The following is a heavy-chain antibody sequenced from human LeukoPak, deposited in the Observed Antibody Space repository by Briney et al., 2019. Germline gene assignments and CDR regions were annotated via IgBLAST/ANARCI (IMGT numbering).Heavy chain of an antibody. D-gene: IGHD3-10*01. J-gene: IGHJ6*03. V-gene: IGHV3-64*01. CDR3: ARDRLFWGSGSNGGFYYMDV. CDR2: ISSNGGST. Sequence: TGGSLRLSCAASGFTFSSYAMHWVRQAPGKGLEYVSAISSNGGSTYYANSVKGRFTISRDNSKNTLYLQMGSLRAEDMAVYYCARDRLFWGSGSNGGFYYMDVWGKGTTVTISS. CDR1: GFTFSSYA.